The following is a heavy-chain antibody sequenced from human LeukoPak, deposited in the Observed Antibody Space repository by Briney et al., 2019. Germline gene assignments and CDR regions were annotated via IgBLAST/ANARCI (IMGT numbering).Heavy chain of an antibody. V-gene: IGHV4-59*08. CDR1: GGSISSYY. Sequence: SETLSLTCTVSGGSISSYYWSWIRQPPGKGLEWIGYIYYSGSTNYNPSLKSRVTISVDTSKNQFSLKLSSVTAADTAVYYCARGGVGASMDVWGQGTTVTVSS. D-gene: IGHD1-26*01. CDR2: IYYSGST. CDR3: ARGGVGASMDV. J-gene: IGHJ6*02.